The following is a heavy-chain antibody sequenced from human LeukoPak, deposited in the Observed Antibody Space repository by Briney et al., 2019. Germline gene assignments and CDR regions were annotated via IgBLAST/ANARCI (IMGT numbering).Heavy chain of an antibody. V-gene: IGHV3-64*01. Sequence: GGSLRLSCAGSGFTFSIYSMHWVRQAPGRGLEYVSAINPNGGSTYYANSVKGRFTISRDNSKNTLYLQMGSLRAEDTAVYYCAKQIGYSSGLYYFDYWGQGTLVTVSS. CDR3: AKQIGYSSGLYYFDY. CDR2: INPNGGST. CDR1: GFTFSIYS. D-gene: IGHD6-19*01. J-gene: IGHJ4*02.